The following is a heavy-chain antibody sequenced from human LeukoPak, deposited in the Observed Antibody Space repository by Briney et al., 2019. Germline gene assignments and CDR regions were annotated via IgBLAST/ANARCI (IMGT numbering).Heavy chain of an antibody. V-gene: IGHV1-2*02. CDR2: INPNSGDT. J-gene: IGHJ4*02. CDR3: ARSGSTGYSLDY. CDR1: GYTFTGYY. Sequence: ASVKVSCKASGYTFTGYYMHWVRQAPGQGLEWMGWINPNSGDTKYAQKFQGRVSMPRDTSTRTAYMELSRLRSDDTAVYFCARSGSTGYSLDYWGQGTLVTVSS. D-gene: IGHD3-22*01.